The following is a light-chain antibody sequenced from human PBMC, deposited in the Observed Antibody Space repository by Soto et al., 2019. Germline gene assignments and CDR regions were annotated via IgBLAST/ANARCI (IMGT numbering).Light chain of an antibody. CDR1: QSVSSN. Sequence: EIVMTQSPATLSVSPGERATLSCRASQSVSSNLAWYQQKPGQAPRLLIYGASSRATGIPDRFSGSGSGTDFTLTITPLEPEDFAVYFCQQYANSPITFGQGTRLEIK. V-gene: IGKV3-20*01. J-gene: IGKJ5*01. CDR2: GAS. CDR3: QQYANSPIT.